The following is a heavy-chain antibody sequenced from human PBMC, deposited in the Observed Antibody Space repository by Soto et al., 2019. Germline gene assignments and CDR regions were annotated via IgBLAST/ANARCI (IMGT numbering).Heavy chain of an antibody. CDR3: ARPNSGYVAFDL. D-gene: IGHD5-12*01. CDR1: GASINTYSISSYY. J-gene: IGHJ3*01. Sequence: PSETLSLTCTFSGASINTYSISSYYWIWMRQSPVKGLEWIGYIYDRGSTNYSPSLMSRFSISIDTSKNEFSLKLSSVTAADTAVYYCARPNSGYVAFDLWGQGTMVTVSS. CDR2: IYDRGST. V-gene: IGHV4-61*01.